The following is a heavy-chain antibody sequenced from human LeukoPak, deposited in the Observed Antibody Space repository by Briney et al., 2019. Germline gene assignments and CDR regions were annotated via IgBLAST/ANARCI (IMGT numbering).Heavy chain of an antibody. CDR1: GGTFSSYD. CDR3: ARGLYCSSTSCLYYYYYYMDV. Sequence: ASVKVSCKASGGTFSSYDINWVRQATGQGLEWMGWMNPNSGNTGYAQKFQGRVTITRNTSISTAYMELSSLRSEDTAVYYCARGLYCSSTSCLYYYYYYMDVWGKGTTVTVSS. V-gene: IGHV1-8*03. CDR2: MNPNSGNT. J-gene: IGHJ6*03. D-gene: IGHD2-2*01.